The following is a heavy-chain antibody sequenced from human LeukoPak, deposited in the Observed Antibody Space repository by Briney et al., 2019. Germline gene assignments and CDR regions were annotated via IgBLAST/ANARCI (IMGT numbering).Heavy chain of an antibody. J-gene: IGHJ4*02. CDR2: TYYRSKWCN. D-gene: IGHD6-19*01. V-gene: IGHV6-1*01. CDR3: ARPHRSGWYGGFDY. CDR1: GDSVSSNSAA. Sequence: SQTLSLTCAISGDSVSSNSAAWNWIRQSPSRGLEWLRRTYYRSKWCNDYEVSVKSRITIIPVTSKNQFSLQLNSVTTEDTAVYYCARPHRSGWYGGFDYWGQGTLVTVSS.